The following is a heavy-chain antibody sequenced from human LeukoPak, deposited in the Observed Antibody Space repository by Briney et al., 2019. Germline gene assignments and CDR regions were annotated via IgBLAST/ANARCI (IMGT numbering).Heavy chain of an antibody. CDR2: IDSSGST. CDR1: GGSFNSDGYY. V-gene: IGHV4-31*03. Sequence: PSETLSLTCTVSGGSFNSDGYYWNWIRQHPGKGLEWIGYIDSSGSTYYNPSLKTRVTISVDTSKSQFSLKMDSVTAADTAVYFCAKYYSDRNGYYHDVFDIWGQGTMVTVSS. D-gene: IGHD3-22*01. CDR3: AKYYSDRNGYYHDVFDI. J-gene: IGHJ3*02.